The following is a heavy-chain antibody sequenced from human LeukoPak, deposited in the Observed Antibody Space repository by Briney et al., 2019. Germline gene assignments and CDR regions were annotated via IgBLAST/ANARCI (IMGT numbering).Heavy chain of an antibody. Sequence: GGSLRLSCAASGFTFSSYAMSWVRQAPGKGLEGVSAISITVGGTYYADSVKGRFTISRDNSKNTLYLQMNSLRAEDTAVYYCARGFTGATSPPNAFDIWGQGTMVTVSS. J-gene: IGHJ3*02. CDR1: GFTFSSYA. V-gene: IGHV3-23*01. CDR3: ARGFTGATSPPNAFDI. CDR2: ISITVGGT. D-gene: IGHD1-26*01.